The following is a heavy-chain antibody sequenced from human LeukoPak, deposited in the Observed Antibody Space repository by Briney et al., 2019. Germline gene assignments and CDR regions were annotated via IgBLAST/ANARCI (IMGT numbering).Heavy chain of an antibody. CDR3: TVPANLDYGEYDY. CDR2: IRSKANSYAT. Sequence: PGGSLRLSCAASGFTFSGSAMHWVRQASGKGLEWVGRIRSKANSYATAYAASVKGRFTISRDDSKNTAYLQMNSLKTEDTAVYYCTVPANLDYGEYDYWGQGTLVTVSS. V-gene: IGHV3-73*01. J-gene: IGHJ4*02. CDR1: GFTFSGSA. D-gene: IGHD4-17*01.